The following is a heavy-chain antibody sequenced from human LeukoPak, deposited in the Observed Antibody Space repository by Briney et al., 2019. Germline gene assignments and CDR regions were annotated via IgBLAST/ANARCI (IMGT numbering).Heavy chain of an antibody. V-gene: IGHV1-46*01. CDR2: INPSGGST. CDR1: GYTFTRYY. J-gene: IGHJ5*02. D-gene: IGHD4-23*01. CDR3: ARDPTNSRNWFDP. Sequence: ASVKVSCKASGYTFTRYYIHWVRQAPGQGLEWMGIINPSGGSTNHAQKSQGRVTMTRDTSTSTVYMELSSLRSEDTAIYYCARDPTNSRNWFDPWGQGTLVTVSS.